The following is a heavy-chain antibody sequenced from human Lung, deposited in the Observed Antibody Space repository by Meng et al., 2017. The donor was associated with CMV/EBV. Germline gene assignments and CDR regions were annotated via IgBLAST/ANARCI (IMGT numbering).Heavy chain of an antibody. Sequence: SVKVSCKASGGTFSSYAIIWVRQAPGQGLEWMGGIIPIFGIANYAQKCQGRVTITTDESTSTAYMEVSSLRSEDTAVYYCARDRTGDCSSTSCYNYYYYYGMDVWGQGTTVTVSS. CDR2: IIPIFGIA. CDR1: GGTFSSYA. J-gene: IGHJ6*02. V-gene: IGHV1-69*05. D-gene: IGHD2-2*02. CDR3: ARDRTGDCSSTSCYNYYYYYGMDV.